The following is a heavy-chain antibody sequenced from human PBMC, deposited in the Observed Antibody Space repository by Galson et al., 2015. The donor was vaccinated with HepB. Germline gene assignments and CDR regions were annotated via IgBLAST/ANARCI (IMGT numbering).Heavy chain of an antibody. J-gene: IGHJ6*02. CDR1: GGTFSSYA. Sequence: SVKVSCKASGGTFSSYAISWVRQAPGQGLEWMGGIIPIFGTANYAQKFQGRVTITADESTSTAYMELSSLRSEDTAVYYCASIYSSSFSYYYYGMDVWGQGTTVTVSS. D-gene: IGHD6-6*01. CDR3: ASIYSSSFSYYYYGMDV. V-gene: IGHV1-69*13. CDR2: IIPIFGTA.